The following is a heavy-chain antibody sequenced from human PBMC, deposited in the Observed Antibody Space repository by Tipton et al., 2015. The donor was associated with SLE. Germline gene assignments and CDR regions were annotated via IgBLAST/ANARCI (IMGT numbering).Heavy chain of an antibody. Sequence: LRLSCTVSGGSISSGSYYWSWIRQPAGKGLEWIGRIYTSGSTNYNPSLKSRVTISVDTSKNQFSLKLSSVTAADTAVYYCARVGSAAAVFNYYYYMDVWGKGTTVTVSS. J-gene: IGHJ6*03. D-gene: IGHD6-13*01. V-gene: IGHV4-61*02. CDR2: IYTSGST. CDR1: GGSISSGSYY. CDR3: ARVGSAAAVFNYYYYMDV.